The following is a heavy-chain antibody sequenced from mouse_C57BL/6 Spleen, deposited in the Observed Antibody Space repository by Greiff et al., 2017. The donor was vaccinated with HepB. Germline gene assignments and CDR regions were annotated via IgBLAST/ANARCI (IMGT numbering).Heavy chain of an antibody. D-gene: IGHD1-1*01. CDR2: ISYDGSN. J-gene: IGHJ2*01. CDR3: ARGFTTVVAHDY. CDR1: GYSITSGYY. Sequence: EVQLQESGPGLVKPSQSLSLTCSVTGYSITSGYYWNWIRQFPGNKLEWMGYISYDGSNNYNPSLKNRISITRDTSKNQFFLKLNSVTTEDTATYYCARGFTTVVAHDYWGQGTTLTVSS. V-gene: IGHV3-6*01.